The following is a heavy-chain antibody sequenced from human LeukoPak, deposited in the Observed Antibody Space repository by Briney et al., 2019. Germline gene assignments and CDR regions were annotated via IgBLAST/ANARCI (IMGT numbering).Heavy chain of an antibody. CDR1: GGSFSGYY. CDR2: INHSGST. D-gene: IGHD3-10*01. J-gene: IGHJ4*02. Sequence: SETLSLTCAVYGGSFSGYYWSWIRRPPGKGLEWIGEINHSGSTNYNPSLKSRVTISVDTSKNQFSLKLSSVTAADTAVYYCASTLLNYYGSGSYYFDYWGQGTLVTVSS. CDR3: ASTLLNYYGSGSYYFDY. V-gene: IGHV4-34*01.